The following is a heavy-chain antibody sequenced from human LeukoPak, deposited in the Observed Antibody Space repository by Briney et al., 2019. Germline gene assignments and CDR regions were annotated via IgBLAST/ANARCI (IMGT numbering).Heavy chain of an antibody. CDR1: GFTVSSNY. D-gene: IGHD6-13*01. CDR3: ARDPGTGSSWYDY. J-gene: IGHJ4*02. CDR2: IYSGGST. Sequence: PGGSLRLSCAASGFTVSSNYMSWVRQAPGKGLEWVSVIYSGGSTYYADSVKGRFTISRDNSKNTLYLRMNSLRAEDTAVYYCARDPGTGSSWYDYWGQGTLVTVSS. V-gene: IGHV3-66*01.